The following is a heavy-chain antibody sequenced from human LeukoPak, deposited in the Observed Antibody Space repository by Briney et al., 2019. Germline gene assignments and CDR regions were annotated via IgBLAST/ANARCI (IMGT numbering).Heavy chain of an antibody. V-gene: IGHV3-74*01. CDR1: GFTFSYNW. Sequence: GGSLRLSCAASGFTFSYNWMHWVRQAPGKGLVWVSRISSDGRTTHYADSVKGRFTISRDNAKNSLYLQMNSLRAEDTAVYYCARGGGYEGPDYWGQGTLVTVSS. CDR3: ARGGGYEGPDY. J-gene: IGHJ4*02. D-gene: IGHD5-12*01. CDR2: ISSDGRTT.